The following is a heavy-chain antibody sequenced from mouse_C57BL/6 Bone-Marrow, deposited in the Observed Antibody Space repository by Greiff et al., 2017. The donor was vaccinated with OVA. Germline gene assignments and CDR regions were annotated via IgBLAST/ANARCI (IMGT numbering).Heavy chain of an antibody. Sequence: EVQRVESGGGLVQPGGSLTLSCAASGFTFSDYGMAWVRQAPRKGPGWVAFISNLAYSIYYADTVTGRFTISRENAKNTLYLEMSSLRSEDTAMYYCARLELGGAMDYWGQGTSVTVSS. V-gene: IGHV5-15*01. CDR2: ISNLAYSI. J-gene: IGHJ4*01. CDR3: ARLELGGAMDY. D-gene: IGHD4-1*01. CDR1: GFTFSDYG.